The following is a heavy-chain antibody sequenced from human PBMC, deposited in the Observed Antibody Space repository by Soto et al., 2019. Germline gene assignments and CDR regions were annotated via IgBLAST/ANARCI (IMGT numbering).Heavy chain of an antibody. V-gene: IGHV4-59*01. D-gene: IGHD2-2*01. CDR1: GASIRSDS. CDR2: TKYSGST. Sequence: SETLSLTCTVSGASIRSDSWSWIRQPPGKGLEWIAYTKYSGSTNSNPSLRSRITIAVDTSTNQVSLKLTFVTAADTAVYYCARLRRMPAYLDYWGQGTPVTVSS. CDR3: ARLRRMPAYLDY. J-gene: IGHJ4*02.